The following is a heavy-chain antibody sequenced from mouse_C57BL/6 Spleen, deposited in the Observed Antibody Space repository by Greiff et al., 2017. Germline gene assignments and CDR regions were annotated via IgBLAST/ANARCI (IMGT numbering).Heavy chain of an antibody. CDR3: AREMDDYDEGYAMDY. J-gene: IGHJ4*01. Sequence: VQLQQSGAELMQPGASVKLSCKATGYTFTGYWIEWVKQRPGHGLEWIGEILPGSGSTNYNEKFKGKATFTADTSSNTAYMLLSSLTTEDSAIYSCAREMDDYDEGYAMDYWGQGTSVTVSS. CDR2: ILPGSGST. D-gene: IGHD2-4*01. V-gene: IGHV1-9*01. CDR1: GYTFTGYW.